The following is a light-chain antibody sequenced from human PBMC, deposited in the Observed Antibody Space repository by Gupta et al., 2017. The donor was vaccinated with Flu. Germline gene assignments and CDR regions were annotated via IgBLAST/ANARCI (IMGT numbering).Light chain of an antibody. Sequence: EIVLTQSPGTLSLSPGERATLSCRASQSVSSSYLAWYQRKPGQAPRLLIYGASSRATGIPDRFSGSGSGTDFTLTISRLEPEDFAVYYCQQYGSSPLLTFGGGTKVEIK. CDR2: GAS. CDR3: QQYGSSPLLT. V-gene: IGKV3-20*01. CDR1: QSVSSSY. J-gene: IGKJ4*01.